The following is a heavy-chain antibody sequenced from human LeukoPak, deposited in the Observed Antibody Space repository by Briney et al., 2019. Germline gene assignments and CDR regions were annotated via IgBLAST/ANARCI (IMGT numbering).Heavy chain of an antibody. CDR3: ARVRCSGGSCYSFYYYDMDV. Sequence: GGSLRLSCAASGFTFSDYYMSWIRQAPGKGLEWVSYISSSGSTIYYADSVKGRFTISRDNAKNSLYLQMNSLRAEDTAVYYCARVRCSGGSCYSFYYYDMDVWGQGTTVTVSS. V-gene: IGHV3-11*01. D-gene: IGHD2-15*01. CDR1: GFTFSDYY. J-gene: IGHJ6*02. CDR2: ISSSGSTI.